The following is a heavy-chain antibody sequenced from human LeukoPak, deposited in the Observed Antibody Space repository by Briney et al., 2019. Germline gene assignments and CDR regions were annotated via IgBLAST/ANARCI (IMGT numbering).Heavy chain of an antibody. Sequence: GGSLRLSCAASGFTFNTYGVHWVRQAPGKGLEWVSFIRYDGTSKFYADSVKGRFTISRDNSKNTLYLQMNSLRVEDTAVYYCAKYGNTFDMWGQGIMVTVSS. J-gene: IGHJ3*02. CDR3: AKYGNTFDM. CDR1: GFTFNTYG. D-gene: IGHD2/OR15-2a*01. V-gene: IGHV3-30*02. CDR2: IRYDGTSK.